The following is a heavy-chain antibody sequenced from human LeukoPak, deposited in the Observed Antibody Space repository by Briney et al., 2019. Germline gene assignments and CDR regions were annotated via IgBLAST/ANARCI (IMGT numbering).Heavy chain of an antibody. D-gene: IGHD6-13*01. CDR1: GDNFASYR. V-gene: IGHV5-51*01. J-gene: IGHJ4*02. CDR2: IYPGDSDT. CDR3: ARGSSWFQGNFDY. Sequence: GESLKISCKVSGDNFASYRIGWVRQMPGKGLEWMGFIYPGDSDTRYSPSFQGQVTISADKSISTAYLQWSSLKASDTAMYYCARGSSWFQGNFDYWGQGTLVTVSS.